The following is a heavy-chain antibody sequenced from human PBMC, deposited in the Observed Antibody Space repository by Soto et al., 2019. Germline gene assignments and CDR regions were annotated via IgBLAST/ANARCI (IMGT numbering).Heavy chain of an antibody. V-gene: IGHV4-34*01. Sequence: SETLSLTCAVYGGSFSGYYWSWIRQPPGKGLEWIGEINHSGSTNYNPSLKSRVTISVDTYKNQFSLKLSSVTAADTAVYYCARSRLSNSTPRDFDIWGQGTMVTVSS. J-gene: IGHJ3*02. D-gene: IGHD5-18*01. CDR2: INHSGST. CDR3: ARSRLSNSTPRDFDI. CDR1: GGSFSGYY.